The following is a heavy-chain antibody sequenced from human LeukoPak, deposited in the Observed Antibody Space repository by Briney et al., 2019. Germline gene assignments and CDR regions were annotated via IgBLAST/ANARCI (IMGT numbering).Heavy chain of an antibody. D-gene: IGHD2-15*01. CDR3: ARELRLGYFDY. CDR2: IYYSGST. J-gene: IGHJ4*02. CDR1: GGSISSVGYY. V-gene: IGHV4-31*03. Sequence: PSQTLSLTCTVSGGSISSVGYYWSWIRQHPGKGLEWIGYIYYSGSTYYNPSLKSRVTISVDTSKNQFSLKLSSVTAADTAVYYCARELRLGYFDYWGQGTLVTVSS.